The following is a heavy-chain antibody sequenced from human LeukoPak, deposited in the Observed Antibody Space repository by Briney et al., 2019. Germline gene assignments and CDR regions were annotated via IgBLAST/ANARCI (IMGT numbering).Heavy chain of an antibody. Sequence: GGSLRLSCAASGFTLSTYAMSWVCQAPGKGLEWVSAISGSGGSTYYADSVKGRFTISRDNSKNTLYLHMHSLRADDTALYYCAKDLHGAFDYWGQGILVTVSS. V-gene: IGHV3-23*01. CDR1: GFTLSTYA. D-gene: IGHD3-10*01. CDR2: ISGSGGST. J-gene: IGHJ4*02. CDR3: AKDLHGAFDY.